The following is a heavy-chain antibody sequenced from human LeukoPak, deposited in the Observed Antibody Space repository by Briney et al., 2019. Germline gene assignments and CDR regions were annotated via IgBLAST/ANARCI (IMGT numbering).Heavy chain of an antibody. CDR2: INPNSGGT. Sequence: APVRVSCKASGYTFTGYYMHWVRQAPGQGLEWMGWINPNSGGTNYAQKFQGRVTMTRDTSISAAYMELSRLRSDDTAVYYCASPPYCSGGSCYPWGQGTLVTVSS. CDR3: ASPPYCSGGSCYP. J-gene: IGHJ5*02. V-gene: IGHV1-2*02. CDR1: GYTFTGYY. D-gene: IGHD2-15*01.